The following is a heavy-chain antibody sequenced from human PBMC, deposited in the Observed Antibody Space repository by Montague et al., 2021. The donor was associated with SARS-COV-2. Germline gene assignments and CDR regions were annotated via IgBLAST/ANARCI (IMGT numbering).Heavy chain of an antibody. J-gene: IGHJ6*02. Sequence: SETLSLTCAVYGGSFSNYYWSWIRQPPGKGLEWIGRIYSSGSTNXNPSLKSRVTMSVDTSKNQFSLEVSSVTAADTAVYYCARDYGDYSYYYGLDVWGQGTTVTVSS. D-gene: IGHD4-17*01. CDR2: IYSSGST. CDR3: ARDYGDYSYYYGLDV. CDR1: GGSFSNYY. V-gene: IGHV4-59*10.